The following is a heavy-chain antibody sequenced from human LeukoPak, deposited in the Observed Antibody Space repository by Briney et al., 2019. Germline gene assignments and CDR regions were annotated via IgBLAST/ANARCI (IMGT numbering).Heavy chain of an antibody. CDR2: INPNSGGT. CDR3: ARGGTGNYYMDV. J-gene: IGHJ6*03. CDR1: GYTFTGYY. V-gene: IGHV1-2*02. Sequence: ASVKVSCKASGYTFTGYYMHWVRQAPGQGLEWMGWINPNSGGTNYAQKFQGRVTMTTDTSTSTAYMELRSLRSDDTAVYYCARGGTGNYYMDVWGKGTTVTVSS. D-gene: IGHD1-1*01.